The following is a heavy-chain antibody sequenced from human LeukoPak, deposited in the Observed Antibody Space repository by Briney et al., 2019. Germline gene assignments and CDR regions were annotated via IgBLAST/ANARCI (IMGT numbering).Heavy chain of an antibody. Sequence: HPGRSLRLSCAASGFTFSSYEMNWVRQAPGKGLEWVSYISSSGSTIYYADSVKGRFTISRDNAKNSLYLQMNSLRAEDTAVYYCARVTAANVRGYYYYYMDVWGKGTTVTISS. CDR3: ARVTAANVRGYYYYYMDV. D-gene: IGHD2/OR15-2a*01. CDR1: GFTFSSYE. CDR2: ISSSGSTI. J-gene: IGHJ6*03. V-gene: IGHV3-48*03.